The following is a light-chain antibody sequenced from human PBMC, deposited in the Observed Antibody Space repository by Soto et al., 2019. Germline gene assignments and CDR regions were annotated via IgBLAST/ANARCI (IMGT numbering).Light chain of an antibody. V-gene: IGLV2-23*03. J-gene: IGLJ1*01. CDR2: EGT. CDR3: YSFAGSTTFSYV. Sequence: QSVLTQPTSVSGSAGQSMSISCTGTSGDVVTYNLVSWYQQHPGKAPTVLIYEGTKRPSGVSNRFSGSKSGNTASLTISGLQTEDEADYYCYSFAGSTTFSYVFGPGTKVTVL. CDR1: SGDVVTYNL.